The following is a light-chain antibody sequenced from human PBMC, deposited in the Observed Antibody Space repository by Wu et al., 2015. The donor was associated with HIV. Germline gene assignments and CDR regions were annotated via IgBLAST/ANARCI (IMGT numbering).Light chain of an antibody. V-gene: IGKV1-8*01. CDR2: ATS. CDR3: HQYYSHLRT. CDR1: ESISSS. Sequence: AIRLTQSPSSLSASTGDRVTITCRANESISSSLAWYQQKPSEAPKLLIYATSTLQSGVPSRFRGSGSGTDFILTITCLQSEDFASYYCHQYYSHLRTFGQGTKVKSN. J-gene: IGKJ1*01.